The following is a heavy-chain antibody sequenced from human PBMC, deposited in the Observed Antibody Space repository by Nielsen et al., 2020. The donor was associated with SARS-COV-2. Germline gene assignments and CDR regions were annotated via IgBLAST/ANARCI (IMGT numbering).Heavy chain of an antibody. D-gene: IGHD6-13*01. CDR3: ARSPFHRSSWYGMDV. V-gene: IGHV3-48*01. CDR1: GFSFNTYS. J-gene: IGHJ6*02. CDR2: ISGGSATI. Sequence: GESLKISCVASGFSFNTYSMNWVRQAPGKGLEWVSYISGGSATIYYADSAKGRFTISRDNVKNSLYLQLSSLSAEDTAVYYCARSPFHRSSWYGMDVWGQGTTVTVSS.